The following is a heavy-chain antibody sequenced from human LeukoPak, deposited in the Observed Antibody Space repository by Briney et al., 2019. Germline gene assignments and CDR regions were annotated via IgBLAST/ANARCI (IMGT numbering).Heavy chain of an antibody. CDR1: GFTCRNYG. CDR3: AKGMIGSGWYYFDY. D-gene: IGHD6-19*01. V-gene: IGHV3-30*18. Sequence: GKSLRLSCGASGFTCRNYGIHWVRQALGKGLQWVAGVSDDGNTQYHEDSVKGRFTISRDNSKNAVFLQMTGLRAEDTAVYYCAKGMIGSGWYYFDYWGQGTLVTVSS. J-gene: IGHJ4*02. CDR2: VSDDGNTQ.